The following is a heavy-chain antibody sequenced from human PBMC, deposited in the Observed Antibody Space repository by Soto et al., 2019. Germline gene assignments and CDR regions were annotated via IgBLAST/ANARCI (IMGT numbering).Heavy chain of an antibody. CDR3: ASAAVTPPDY. CDR1: GFTVSRKY. J-gene: IGHJ4*02. V-gene: IGHV3-53*01. Sequence: EVQLVESGGGLIQPGGSLRLSCAASGFTVSRKYMTWVRQAPGKGLEWVSVIYSGGDTYYADSVKGRFTISRDNSTHTLYLQMHSLRAADTAVHYCASAAVTPPDYWGQGTLVTASS. CDR2: IYSGGDT. D-gene: IGHD2-21*02.